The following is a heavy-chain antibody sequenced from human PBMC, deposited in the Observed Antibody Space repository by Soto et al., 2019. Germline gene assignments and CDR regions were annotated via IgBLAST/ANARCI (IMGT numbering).Heavy chain of an antibody. V-gene: IGHV3-30*18. D-gene: IGHD3-22*01. J-gene: IGHJ4*02. CDR1: GFIFSSYG. CDR2: ISYGGNNK. Sequence: QVQLVESGGGVVQPGRSLRLSCAASGFIFSSYGMHWVRQAPGKGLEWVAVISYGGNNKYYADSVKGRFTISRDNSKNSLYLQMNSLRAEDTAVYYCAKGPYDRSGYYSYFDYWGQGTLVTVSS. CDR3: AKGPYDRSGYYSYFDY.